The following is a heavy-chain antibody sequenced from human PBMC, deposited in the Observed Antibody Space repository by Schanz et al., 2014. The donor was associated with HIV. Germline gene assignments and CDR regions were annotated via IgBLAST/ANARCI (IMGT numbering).Heavy chain of an antibody. CDR1: GYTFTGYY. Sequence: QVQLVQSGAEVKKPGASVKVSCKASGYTFTGYYMHWVRQAPGQGLECMGWINPSSGGTNYAKKFQGRVTMTRDTSISTAYMELRRLRYDETAVYYCAREKTTLNWFDPWGQGTLVTVSS. CDR2: INPSSGGT. V-gene: IGHV1-2*02. D-gene: IGHD4-4*01. CDR3: AREKTTLNWFDP. J-gene: IGHJ5*02.